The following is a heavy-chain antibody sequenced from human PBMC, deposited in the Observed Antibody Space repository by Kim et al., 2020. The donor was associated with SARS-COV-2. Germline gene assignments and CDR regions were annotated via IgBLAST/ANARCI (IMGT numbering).Heavy chain of an antibody. Sequence: NSGSIGYADSVKGRFTISRDNAKNSLYLQMNSLRAEDTALYYCARHTNDYWGQGTLVTVSS. CDR2: NSGSI. CDR3: ARHTNDY. J-gene: IGHJ4*02. V-gene: IGHV3-9*01.